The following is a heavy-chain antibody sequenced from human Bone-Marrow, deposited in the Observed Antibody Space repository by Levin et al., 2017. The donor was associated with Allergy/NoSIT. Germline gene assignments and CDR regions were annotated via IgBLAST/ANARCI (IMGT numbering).Heavy chain of an antibody. J-gene: IGHJ5*02. CDR2: IRSKAYGGTT. D-gene: IGHD6-13*01. CDR3: TRDGFCLRTGYSSSWYYWFDP. V-gene: IGHV3-49*03. CDR1: GFTFGDYA. Sequence: GESLKISCTASGFTFGDYAMSWFRQAPGKGLEWVGFIRSKAYGGTTEYAASVKGRFTISRDDSKSIAYLQMNSLKTEDTAVYYCTRDGFCLRTGYSSSWYYWFDPWGQGTLVTVSS.